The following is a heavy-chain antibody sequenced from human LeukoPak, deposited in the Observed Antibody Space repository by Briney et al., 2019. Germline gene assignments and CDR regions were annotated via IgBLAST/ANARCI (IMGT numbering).Heavy chain of an antibody. CDR3: ARFETIAVAGKEY. CDR1: GYTFTSDY. D-gene: IGHD6-19*01. CDR2: INPRGGST. V-gene: IGHV1-46*01. Sequence: ASVKVSSKASGYTFTSDYMHWVRQAPGQGREWMGIINPRGGSTSYAQNFQGRVTMTRETSTSTGCMRPSSLRSEDTAVYYSARFETIAVAGKEYWGQGTLVTVSS. J-gene: IGHJ4*02.